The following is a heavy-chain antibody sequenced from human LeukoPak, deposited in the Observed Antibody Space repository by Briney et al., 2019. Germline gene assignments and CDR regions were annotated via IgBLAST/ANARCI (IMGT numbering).Heavy chain of an antibody. CDR3: ASWLDSSGLLDY. Sequence: HAGGSLRPSCAASGFTFSNAWMSWVRQAPGKGLEWVAVISYDGSNKYYADSVKGRFTISRDNSKNTLYLQMNSLRAEDTAVYYCASWLDSSGLLDYWGQGTLVTVSS. J-gene: IGHJ4*02. CDR2: ISYDGSNK. D-gene: IGHD3-22*01. CDR1: GFTFSNAW. V-gene: IGHV3-30-3*01.